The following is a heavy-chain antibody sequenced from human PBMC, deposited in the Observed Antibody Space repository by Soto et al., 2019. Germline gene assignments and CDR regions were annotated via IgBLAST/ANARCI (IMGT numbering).Heavy chain of an antibody. CDR2: LSTSGST. CDR3: RRDFDY. V-gene: IGHV4-4*07. CDR1: GVSISNYY. J-gene: IGHJ4*02. Sequence: PSETLSLTCTVSGVSISNYYWSWIRQPAGKGLEWIGRLSTSGSTNYNPSLKSRVTMSLDTSKNQFSLMLNSVTAADTAVYYCRRDFDYWGQGTLVTVSS. D-gene: IGHD6-6*01.